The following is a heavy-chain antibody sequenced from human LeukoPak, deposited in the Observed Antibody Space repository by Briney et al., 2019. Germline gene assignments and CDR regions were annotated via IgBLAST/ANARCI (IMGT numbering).Heavy chain of an antibody. CDR3: ARDELGSGWYYGAFDI. D-gene: IGHD6-19*01. V-gene: IGHV4-59*01. J-gene: IGHJ3*02. Sequence: PSEALSLTCTVSGGSISSYYWSWIRQPPGKGLEWIGYIYYSGSTNYNPSLKSRVTISVDTSKNQFSLKLSSVTAADTAVYYCARDELGSGWYYGAFDIWGQGTMVTFSS. CDR2: IYYSGST. CDR1: GGSISSYY.